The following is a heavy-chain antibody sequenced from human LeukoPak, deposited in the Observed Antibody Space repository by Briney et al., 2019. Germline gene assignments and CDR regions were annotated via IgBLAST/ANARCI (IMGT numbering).Heavy chain of an antibody. CDR2: IIPIFGTA. D-gene: IGHD6-19*01. CDR3: ARALVGIAVAGTAFDI. Sequence: GASVKVSCKASGGTFSSYAISWVRQAPGQGLEWMGGIIPIFGTANYAQKFQGRVTITADESTSTAYMELSSLRSEDTAVYYCARALVGIAVAGTAFDIWGQGTMVTVSS. J-gene: IGHJ3*02. CDR1: GGTFSSYA. V-gene: IGHV1-69*13.